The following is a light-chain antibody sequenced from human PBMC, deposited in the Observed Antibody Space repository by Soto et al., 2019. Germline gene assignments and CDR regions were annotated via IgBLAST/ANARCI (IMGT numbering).Light chain of an antibody. V-gene: IGLV4-60*03. CDR3: ETWDSKTRNVV. Sequence: QPVLTQSSSASASLGSSVKLTCTLSSGHSSYIIAWHQQQPGKAPRYLMKLEGSGSYNKGSGVPDRFSGSSSGADRYLTISNLQSEDEADYYCETWDSKTRNVVFGGGTTLTLL. CDR2: LEGSGSY. CDR1: SGHSSYI. J-gene: IGLJ2*01.